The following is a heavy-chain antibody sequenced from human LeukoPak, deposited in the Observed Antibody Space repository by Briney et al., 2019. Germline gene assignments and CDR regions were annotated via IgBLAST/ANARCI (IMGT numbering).Heavy chain of an antibody. CDR2: INHSGST. J-gene: IGHJ6*03. V-gene: IGHV4-39*07. Sequence: KPSETLSLTCTVSGGSISSSSYYWSWIRQPPGKGLEWIGEINHSGSTNYNPSLKSRVTISVDTSKNQFSLRLSSVTAADTAVYYCARPLSPKNKSGYYYYMDVWGKGTTVTISS. CDR1: GGSISSSSYY. CDR3: ARPLSPKNKSGYYYYMDV. D-gene: IGHD1/OR15-1a*01.